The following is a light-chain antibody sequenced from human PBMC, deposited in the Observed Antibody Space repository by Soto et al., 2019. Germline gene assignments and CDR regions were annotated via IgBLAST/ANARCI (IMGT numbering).Light chain of an antibody. V-gene: IGLV2-14*01. CDR1: SSDTGGYNF. Sequence: QSALTQPASVSGSPGQSITLSCTGTSSDTGGYNFVSWYQQNPGEVPKLIIYEVSNRPSGISNRLSGSKSDNTAYLTISGRQVEDEAAYFCFSFTTTSTHVFGTGTK. CDR3: FSFTTTSTHV. CDR2: EVS. J-gene: IGLJ1*01.